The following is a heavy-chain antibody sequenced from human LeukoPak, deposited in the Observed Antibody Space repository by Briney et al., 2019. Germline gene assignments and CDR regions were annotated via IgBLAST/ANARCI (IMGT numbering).Heavy chain of an antibody. D-gene: IGHD5-18*01. J-gene: IGHJ4*02. V-gene: IGHV1-8*01. CDR3: ARGVRTFKDTAMVDYFDY. Sequence: GASVKVSCKASGYTFTRYDINWVRQATGQGLEWMGWMNPNSGNTGYAQKFQGRVTMTRNTSISTAYMELSSLRSEDTAVYYCARGVRTFKDTAMVDYFDYWGQGTLVTVSS. CDR1: GYTFTRYD. CDR2: MNPNSGNT.